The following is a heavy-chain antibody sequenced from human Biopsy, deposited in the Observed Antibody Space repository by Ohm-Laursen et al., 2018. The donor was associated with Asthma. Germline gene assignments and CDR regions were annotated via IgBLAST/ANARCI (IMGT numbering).Heavy chain of an antibody. CDR3: ARTYYDFLTGQVNDAFVI. V-gene: IGHV1-3*01. J-gene: IGHJ3*02. CDR2: INAGNGNA. D-gene: IGHD3-9*01. CDR1: GYTFISYA. Sequence: GASVKVSCKASGYTFISYAIHWVRQAPGQRLEWMGWINAGNGNAKYSQKFQGRVTITRDTSASTAYMELSSLRSEDTAVYYCARTYYDFLTGQVNDAFVIWGQGTMVTASS.